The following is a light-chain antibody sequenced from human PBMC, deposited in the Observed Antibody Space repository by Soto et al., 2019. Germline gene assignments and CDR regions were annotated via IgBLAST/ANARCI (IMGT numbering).Light chain of an antibody. CDR2: DAS. J-gene: IGKJ1*01. V-gene: IGKV3-15*01. Sequence: VRTQSPDTLAAPPRERATLSCRASQSVSSNLAWYQQKPGQAPRLLIYDASTRAPGFPARFSGSGSGTEFTLTISSLQPDDFTTYYCQQDNYYSRTFGQVTKVDVK. CDR1: QSVSSN. CDR3: QQDNYYSRT.